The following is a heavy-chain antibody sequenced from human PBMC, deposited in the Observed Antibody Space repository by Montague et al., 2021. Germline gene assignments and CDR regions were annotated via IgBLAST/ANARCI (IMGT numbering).Heavy chain of an antibody. J-gene: IGHJ5*02. Sequence: SETLSLTCTVSGASITSNIYYWGWIRQSPGKGLEWIGSIYYSGNSFYQPSLKSRITMAVETSKNQFSLKLSSVTAADTAIYYCARVFSSWYVGWFDPWGQGTLVTVSS. CDR3: ARVFSSWYVGWFDP. CDR1: GASITSNIYY. CDR2: IYYSGNS. V-gene: IGHV4-39*07. D-gene: IGHD6-13*01.